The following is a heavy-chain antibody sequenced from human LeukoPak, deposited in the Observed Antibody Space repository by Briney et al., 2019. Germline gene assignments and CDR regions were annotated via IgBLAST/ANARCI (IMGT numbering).Heavy chain of an antibody. D-gene: IGHD3-22*01. CDR2: INPNSGGT. V-gene: IGHV1-2*02. J-gene: IGHJ5*02. Sequence: ASVKVSCKASGYTFTSYGISWVRQAPGQGLEWMGWINPNSGGTNYAQKFQSRVTMTRDTSISTAYMELSRLRSDDTAVYYCARDRKYYYDSSGYSRRYNWFDPWGQGTLVTVSS. CDR1: GYTFTSYG. CDR3: ARDRKYYYDSSGYSRRYNWFDP.